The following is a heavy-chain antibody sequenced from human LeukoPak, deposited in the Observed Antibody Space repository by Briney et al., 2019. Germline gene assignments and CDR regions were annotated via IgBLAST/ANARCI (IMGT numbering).Heavy chain of an antibody. D-gene: IGHD6-13*01. CDR2: INHSGST. CDR1: GGSFSAYY. J-gene: IGHJ4*02. V-gene: IGHV4-34*01. CDR3: ASYSSSWNIDY. Sequence: SETLSLTCAVYGGSFSAYYWSWIRQPPGKGLEWIGEINHSGSTNYNPSLKSRVTISVDTSKNQFSLKLSSVTAADTAVYYCASYSSSWNIDYWGQGTLVTVSS.